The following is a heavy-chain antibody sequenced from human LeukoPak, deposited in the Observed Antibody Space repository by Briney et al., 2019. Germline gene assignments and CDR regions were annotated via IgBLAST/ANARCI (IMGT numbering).Heavy chain of an antibody. CDR1: GGSFGSGGYY. CDR2: IYHSRST. J-gene: IGHJ4*02. CDR3: ARDAPGYCGGDCYPYYFDY. V-gene: IGHV4-30-2*01. Sequence: SQTLSLTCTVSGGSFGSGGYYWSWIGQPPGKALAWIVYIYHSRSTYYNPSLKSRVTISVDRSKNQFSLKLSSVTAADTAVYYCARDAPGYCGGDCYPYYFDYWGQGTLVTVSS. D-gene: IGHD2-21*01.